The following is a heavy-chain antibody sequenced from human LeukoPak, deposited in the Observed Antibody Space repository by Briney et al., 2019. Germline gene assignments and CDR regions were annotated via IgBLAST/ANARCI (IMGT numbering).Heavy chain of an antibody. J-gene: IGHJ4*02. Sequence: ASVKVSCKASGYTFTSYDFNWVRQAPGQGLEWMGRINPNSGGTNYAQKFQGRVTMTRDTSISTTYMELSRLRSDDTAVYYCARASTWLRFDYWGQGTLVTVSS. D-gene: IGHD5-12*01. CDR3: ARASTWLRFDY. CDR1: GYTFTSYD. V-gene: IGHV1-2*06. CDR2: INPNSGGT.